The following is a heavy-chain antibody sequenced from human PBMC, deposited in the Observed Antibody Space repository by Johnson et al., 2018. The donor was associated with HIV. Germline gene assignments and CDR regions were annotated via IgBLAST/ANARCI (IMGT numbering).Heavy chain of an antibody. D-gene: IGHD3-22*01. CDR1: GFTFSSYW. Sequence: VQLVESGGGLVQPGGSLRLSCAASGFTFSSYWMSWVRQAPGKGLEWVANIKQDGREKYYVDSVQGRFNISRDNPKNTLYLQMNSLRAEDTAVYYCARVGGLYYYDSSGYRDDAFDIWGQGTMVTVSS. V-gene: IGHV3-7*01. J-gene: IGHJ3*02. CDR2: IKQDGREK. CDR3: ARVGGLYYYDSSGYRDDAFDI.